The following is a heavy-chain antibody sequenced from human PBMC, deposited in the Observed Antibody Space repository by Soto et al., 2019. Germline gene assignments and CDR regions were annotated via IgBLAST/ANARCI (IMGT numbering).Heavy chain of an antibody. CDR3: ARQPLSLRRTRKQIAAAGIRLSPDNWFDP. CDR1: GGSISSSSYY. V-gene: IGHV4-39*01. D-gene: IGHD6-13*01. Sequence: SETLSLTCTVSGGSISSSSYYWGWIRQPPGKGLEWIGSIYYSGSTYYNPSLKSRGTISVDTSKKQFSLKLSSVTAANTAVYYYARQPLSLRRTRKQIAAAGIRLSPDNWFDPWGQGTLVTVSS. CDR2: IYYSGST. J-gene: IGHJ5*02.